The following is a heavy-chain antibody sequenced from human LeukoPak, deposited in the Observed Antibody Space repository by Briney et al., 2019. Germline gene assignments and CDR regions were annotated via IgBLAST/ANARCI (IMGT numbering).Heavy chain of an antibody. CDR3: ARAYSSSWYFNWFDP. J-gene: IGHJ5*02. V-gene: IGHV4-39*01. Sequence: SETLSLTCTVSGGSISSNTYYWGWIRQPPGKGLEWIGSIYYSGSTYYNPSLKTRVTISVDTSKNQFSLKLSSVTAADTAVYFCARAYSSSWYFNWFDPWGQGTLVTVSS. D-gene: IGHD6-13*01. CDR2: IYYSGST. CDR1: GGSISSNTYY.